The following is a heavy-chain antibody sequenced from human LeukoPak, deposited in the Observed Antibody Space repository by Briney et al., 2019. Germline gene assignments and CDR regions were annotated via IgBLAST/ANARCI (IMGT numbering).Heavy chain of an antibody. CDR2: INHSGST. V-gene: IGHV4-34*01. CDR3: ATLRGLRDD. CDR1: GGSISSYY. Sequence: SETLSLTCTVSGGSISSYYWSWIRQPPGKGLEWIGEINHSGSTNYNPSLKSRVTISVDTSKNQFSLKLSSVTAADTAAYYCATLRGLRDDWGQGTLVTVSS. J-gene: IGHJ4*02. D-gene: IGHD4-17*01.